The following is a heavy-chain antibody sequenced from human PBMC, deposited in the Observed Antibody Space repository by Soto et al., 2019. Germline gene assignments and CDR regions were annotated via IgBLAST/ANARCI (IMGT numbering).Heavy chain of an antibody. J-gene: IGHJ6*02. Sequence: VQLVQSGAEVRQPGASVNVSCKASGYTFTNYYIHWVRQAPGQALEWMGWINPNSGATSYEEKFHGRLTVTRDTSIRTVYMELSSLSPDDTAVVYCAREGLPMAFYGMGVWGPGTTVIVSS. CDR2: INPNSGAT. V-gene: IGHV1-2*02. CDR1: GYTFTNYY. CDR3: AREGLPMAFYGMGV.